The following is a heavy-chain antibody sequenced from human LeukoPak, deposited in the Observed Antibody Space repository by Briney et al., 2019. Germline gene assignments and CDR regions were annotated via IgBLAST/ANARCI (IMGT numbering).Heavy chain of an antibody. V-gene: IGHV3-23*01. CDR1: GFSFSMYS. CDR2: ISDNGAVT. J-gene: IGHJ4*02. Sequence: GGSLRLSCAASGFSFSMYSMSWIRQAPGKGLEWVSVISDNGAVTFYGDSVKGRFTISRDNSKSTLYLQMNSLRAEDTAVYYCAKVGLTVTTILDYFDYWGQGTLVTVSS. D-gene: IGHD4-11*01. CDR3: AKVGLTVTTILDYFDY.